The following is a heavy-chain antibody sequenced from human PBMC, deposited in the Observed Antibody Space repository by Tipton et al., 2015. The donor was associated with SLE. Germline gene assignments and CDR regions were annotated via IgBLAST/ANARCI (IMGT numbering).Heavy chain of an antibody. Sequence: TLSLTCAVYGGSVRGYYWSWIRQPPGKGLEWIGEIDHSGSTDYNPSFKSRVTISGDTSNNQFSLKLNSVTAADTAVYYCARWLEAFDSWGQGTLVTVSS. CDR3: ARWLEAFDS. J-gene: IGHJ4*02. CDR1: GGSVRGYY. CDR2: IDHSGST. D-gene: IGHD5-12*01. V-gene: IGHV4-34*01.